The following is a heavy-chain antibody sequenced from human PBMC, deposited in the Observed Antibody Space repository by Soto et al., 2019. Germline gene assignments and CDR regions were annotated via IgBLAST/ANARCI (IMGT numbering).Heavy chain of an antibody. CDR3: ARHAELYCSGGSCYPRYYYYYMDV. CDR2: IYPGDSDT. D-gene: IGHD2-15*01. Sequence: GESLKISCKGSGYSFTSYWIGWVRQMPGKGLEWMGIIYPGDSDTRYSPSFQGQVTISADKSISTAYLQWSSLKASDTAMYYCARHAELYCSGGSCYPRYYYYYMDVWGKGTTVTVSS. V-gene: IGHV5-51*01. CDR1: GYSFTSYW. J-gene: IGHJ6*03.